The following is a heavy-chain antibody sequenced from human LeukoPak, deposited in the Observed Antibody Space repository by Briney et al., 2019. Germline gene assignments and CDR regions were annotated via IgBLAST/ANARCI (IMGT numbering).Heavy chain of an antibody. CDR1: GGSTDSYY. Sequence: SETLSLTCIVSGGSTDSYYWSWIRQPPGKGLEWIGYIEYSGSITYNPSLKSRVSISLDTSKSQVSLKVTSLTVADTAVYYCARKGASNWFDPWGQGTLVTVSS. D-gene: IGHD1-26*01. CDR2: IEYSGSI. J-gene: IGHJ5*02. V-gene: IGHV4-59*12. CDR3: ARKGASNWFDP.